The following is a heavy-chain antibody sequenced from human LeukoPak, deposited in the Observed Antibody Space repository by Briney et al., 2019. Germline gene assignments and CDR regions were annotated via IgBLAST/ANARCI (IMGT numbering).Heavy chain of an antibody. V-gene: IGHV3-30-3*01. CDR3: ARDEKWFGELPFDY. D-gene: IGHD3-10*01. J-gene: IGHJ4*02. Sequence: SGGSLRLSCAASGFTFSSYAMHWVRQAPGKGLEWVAVISYDGSNKYYADSVKGRFTISRDNSKNTLYLQMNSLRAEDTAVYYCARDEKWFGELPFDYWGQGTLVTVSS. CDR1: GFTFSSYA. CDR2: ISYDGSNK.